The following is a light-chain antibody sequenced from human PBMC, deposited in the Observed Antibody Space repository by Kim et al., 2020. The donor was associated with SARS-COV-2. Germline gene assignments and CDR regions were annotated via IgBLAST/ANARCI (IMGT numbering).Light chain of an antibody. CDR3: QQYGSSPYT. Sequence: EIVLAQSPGTLSLSPGERATVSCRASQSVSGTYLAWYQQKPGQAPRLLIYGASSRATGIPDRFRGGGSGADFTLTISRLEPEDFAMYYCQQYGSSPYTFGQGTKLEI. J-gene: IGKJ2*01. CDR1: QSVSGTY. CDR2: GAS. V-gene: IGKV3-20*01.